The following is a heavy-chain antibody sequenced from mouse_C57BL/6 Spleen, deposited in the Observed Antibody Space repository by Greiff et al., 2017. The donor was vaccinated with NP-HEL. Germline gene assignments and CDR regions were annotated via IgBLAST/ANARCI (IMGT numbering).Heavy chain of an antibody. CDR1: GFNIKDDY. D-gene: IGHD1-1*01. J-gene: IGHJ3*01. CDR3: TTDYGSRRFAY. CDR2: IDPENGDT. V-gene: IGHV14-4*01. Sequence: EVQRVESGAELVRPGASVKLSCTASGFNIKDDYMHWVKQRPEQGLEWIGWIDPENGDTEYASKFQGKATITADTSSNTAYLQLSSLTSEDTAVYYCTTDYGSRRFAYWGQGTLVTVSA.